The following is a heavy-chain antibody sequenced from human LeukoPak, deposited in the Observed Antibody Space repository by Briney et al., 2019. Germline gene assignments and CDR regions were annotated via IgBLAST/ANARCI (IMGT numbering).Heavy chain of an antibody. V-gene: IGHV3-23*01. CDR3: VKAYCSTTNCFADY. CDR1: GFTFNSFA. Sequence: PGGSLRLSCAASGFTFNSFAMSWVRQAPGKGLEWVSGVSGSGGSTYYADSVKGRFTISRDNSKNTLWLQMNSLRVEDTAFYYCVKAYCSTTNCFADYWGQGTLVTVSS. D-gene: IGHD2-2*01. CDR2: VSGSGGST. J-gene: IGHJ4*02.